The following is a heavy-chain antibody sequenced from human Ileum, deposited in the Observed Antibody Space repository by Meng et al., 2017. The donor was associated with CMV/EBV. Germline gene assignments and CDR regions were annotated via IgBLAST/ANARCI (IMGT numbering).Heavy chain of an antibody. CDR1: GGSINSNHYY. CDR3: ARDITGSHFDH. CDR2: IYYNGNT. J-gene: IGHJ4*02. D-gene: IGHD1-20*01. Sequence: HLQDWGPRLVQPSETLSLTCTVSGGSINSNHYYWGWIRQPPGKGLEWIGSIYYNGNTPYNPSLKSRVTISLDTSKNQFSLRLSSVTAADTAVYYCARDITGSHFDHWGQGVLVTVSS. V-gene: IGHV4-39*07.